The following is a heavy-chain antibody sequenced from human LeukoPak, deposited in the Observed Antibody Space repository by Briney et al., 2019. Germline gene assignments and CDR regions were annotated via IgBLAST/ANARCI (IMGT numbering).Heavy chain of an antibody. CDR2: IYYSGST. CDR3: ASVITMVRGLFSTYYFDY. CDR1: GGSISSSSYY. Sequence: SETLSLTCTVSGGSISSSSYYWGWIRQPPGKGLEWIGSIYYSGSTFYNPSLKSRVTISVDTSKNQFSLKLSSVTAADTAVYYCASVITMVRGLFSTYYFDYWGQGTLVTVSS. D-gene: IGHD3-10*01. J-gene: IGHJ4*02. V-gene: IGHV4-39*07.